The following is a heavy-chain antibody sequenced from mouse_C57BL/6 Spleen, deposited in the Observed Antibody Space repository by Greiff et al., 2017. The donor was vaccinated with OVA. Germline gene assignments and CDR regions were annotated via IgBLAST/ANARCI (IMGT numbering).Heavy chain of an antibody. CDR3: ARGGELGEGFAY. CDR1: GFTFSSYA. Sequence: EVMLVESGGGLVKPGGSLKLSCAASGFTFSSYAMSWVRQTPEKRLEWVATISDGGSYTYYPDNVKGRFTISRDNAKNNLYLQMSHLKSEDTAMYYCARGGELGEGFAYWGQGTLVTVSA. V-gene: IGHV5-4*03. CDR2: ISDGGSYT. J-gene: IGHJ3*01. D-gene: IGHD4-1*01.